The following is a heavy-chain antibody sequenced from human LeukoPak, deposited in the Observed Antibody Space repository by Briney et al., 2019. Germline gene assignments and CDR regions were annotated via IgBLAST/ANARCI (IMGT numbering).Heavy chain of an antibody. Sequence: GGSLRLSCAASGFTFSSYSMHWVRQAPGKGLEWVAVISYDGSNKYYADSVKGRFTISRDNSKNTLYLQMNSLRAEDTAVYYCARGDFDYWGQGTLVTVSS. CDR3: ARGDFDY. V-gene: IGHV3-30-3*01. CDR1: GFTFSSYS. J-gene: IGHJ4*02. CDR2: ISYDGSNK.